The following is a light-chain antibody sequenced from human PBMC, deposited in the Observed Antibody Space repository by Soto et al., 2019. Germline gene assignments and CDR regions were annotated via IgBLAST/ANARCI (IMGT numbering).Light chain of an antibody. CDR1: QSVNSN. V-gene: IGKV3-15*01. Sequence: EIVMTQSPATLSVSPGERATLSCRASQSVNSNLAWYQQKPGQAPRLLIYGASTRATGIPARFSGSGSGTEFTLTISSLQSEDFAVYYRQQYNHWIDFGQGTRLEIK. J-gene: IGKJ5*01. CDR2: GAS. CDR3: QQYNHWID.